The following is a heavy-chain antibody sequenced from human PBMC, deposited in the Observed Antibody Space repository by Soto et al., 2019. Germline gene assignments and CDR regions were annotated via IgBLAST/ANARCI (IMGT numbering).Heavy chain of an antibody. CDR3: AKKDYSDRNGYCSDAFAV. D-gene: IGHD3-22*01. CDR2: IFYSGST. J-gene: IGHJ3*01. Sequence: QVQLQESGPGLVKPSETLSLTCTVSGGSISTYSWTWIRQPPGKGLQWIGYIFYSGSTSYSPSLESRVPISVDTSKNQLSLKLTSVTAADTAVYYCAKKDYSDRNGYCSDAFAVWGQGSLVTVSS. CDR1: GGSISTYS. V-gene: IGHV4-59*01.